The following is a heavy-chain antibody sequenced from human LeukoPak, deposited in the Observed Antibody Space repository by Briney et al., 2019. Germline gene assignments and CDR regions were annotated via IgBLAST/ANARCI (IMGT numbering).Heavy chain of an antibody. Sequence: GGSLRLSCAASGFTFSSYGMHWVRQAPGKGLEWVAFIRYDGSNKYYADSVKGRFTISRDNSKNTLYLQMNSLRAEDTAVYYCAKLNSGSSSPLDYWGQGTLVTVSS. V-gene: IGHV3-30*02. CDR3: AKLNSGSSSPLDY. D-gene: IGHD1-26*01. J-gene: IGHJ4*02. CDR1: GFTFSSYG. CDR2: IRYDGSNK.